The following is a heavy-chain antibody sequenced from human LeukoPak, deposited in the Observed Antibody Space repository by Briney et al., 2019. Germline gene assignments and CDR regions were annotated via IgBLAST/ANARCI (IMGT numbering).Heavy chain of an antibody. CDR1: GGSISSSSYY. CDR3: ARQITMIVVDY. V-gene: IGHV4-39*01. D-gene: IGHD3-22*01. Sequence: SETLSLTCTVSGGSISSSSYYWGWIHQPPGKGLEWIGSIYYSGSTYYNPSLKSRVTISVDTSKNQFSPKLSSVTAADTAVYYCARQITMIVVDYWGQGTLVTVSS. CDR2: IYYSGST. J-gene: IGHJ4*02.